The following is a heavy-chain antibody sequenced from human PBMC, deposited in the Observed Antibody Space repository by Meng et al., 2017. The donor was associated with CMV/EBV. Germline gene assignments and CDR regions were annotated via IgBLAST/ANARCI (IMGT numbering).Heavy chain of an antibody. CDR2: IRYDGSNK. CDR1: GFTFSSYG. J-gene: IGHJ6*02. Sequence: GESLKISCAASGFTFSSYGMHWVRQAPGKGLEWVAFIRYDGSNKYYADSVKGRFTISRDNSKNTLYLQMNSLRAEDTAVYYCAKNCSTSCHYGMDVWGQGTTVTAP. CDR3: AKNCSTSCHYGMDV. D-gene: IGHD2-2*01. V-gene: IGHV3-30*02.